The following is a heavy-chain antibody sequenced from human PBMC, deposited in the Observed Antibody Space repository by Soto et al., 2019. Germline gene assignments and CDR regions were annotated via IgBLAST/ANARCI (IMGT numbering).Heavy chain of an antibody. Sequence: SETLSLTCAVYCGSFSGYYWSWIRQPPGKGLEWIGEINHSGSTNYNPSLKSRVTISVDTSKNQFSLKLSSVTAADTAVYYCARGRYSYGWMGVSWFDPWGQGTLVTVSS. D-gene: IGHD5-18*01. CDR3: ARGRYSYGWMGVSWFDP. V-gene: IGHV4-34*01. J-gene: IGHJ5*02. CDR1: CGSFSGYY. CDR2: INHSGST.